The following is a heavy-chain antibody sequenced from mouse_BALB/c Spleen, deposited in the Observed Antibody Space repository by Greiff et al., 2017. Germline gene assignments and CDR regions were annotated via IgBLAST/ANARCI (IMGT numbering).Heavy chain of an antibody. V-gene: IGHV5-12-2*01. J-gene: IGHJ2*01. CDR2: ISNGGGST. Sequence: EVKLVESGGGLVQPGGSLKLSCAASGFTFSSYTMSWVRQTPEKRLEWVAYISNGGGSTYYPDTVKGRFTISRDNAKNTLYLQMSSLKSEDTAMYYCARHAYYDYDGGYFDYWGQGTTLTVSS. CDR3: ARHAYYDYDGGYFDY. CDR1: GFTFSSYT. D-gene: IGHD2-4*01.